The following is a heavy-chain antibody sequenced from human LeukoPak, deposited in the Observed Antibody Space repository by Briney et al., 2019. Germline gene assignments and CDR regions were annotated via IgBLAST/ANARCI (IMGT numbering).Heavy chain of an antibody. J-gene: IGHJ4*02. V-gene: IGHV3-9*01. D-gene: IGHD6-13*01. CDR1: GFTFSTYD. CDR2: ISWNSGSI. CDR3: AKDIFTGIAAAGAIDY. Sequence: SLRLSCAASGFTFSTYDMHWVRQAPGKGLEWVSGISWNSGSIGYADSVKGRFTISRDNAKNSLYLQMNSLRAEDTALYYCAKDIFTGIAAAGAIDYWGQGTLVTVSS.